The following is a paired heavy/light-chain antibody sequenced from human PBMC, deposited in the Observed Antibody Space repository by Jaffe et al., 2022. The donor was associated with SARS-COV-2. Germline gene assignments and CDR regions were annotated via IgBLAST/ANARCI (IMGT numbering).Light chain of an antibody. CDR3: YSRDSNGNHVV. CDR2: GKN. Sequence: SSALTQDPAVSVALGQTVRITCQGDSLRRYYASWCQQKPGQAPVLVFYGKNNRPSGIPDRFSGSSSGNTASLTITGAQAEDEADYYCYSRDSNGNHVVFGGGTKLTVL. CDR1: SLRRYY. V-gene: IGLV3-19*01. J-gene: IGLJ2*01.
Heavy chain of an antibody. CDR1: GFTFRNYW. D-gene: IGHD3-16*01. V-gene: IGHV3-7*01. Sequence: EAQLVESGGGLVQPGGSLRLSCAVSGFTFRNYWMSWVRQAPGKGLEWVANINQDGSEKYYVDSVKGRFSISRDDARNSLFLQMYSLKVEDAALYYCAREGAPGAFDIWGQGTMVAVSS. J-gene: IGHJ3*02. CDR2: INQDGSEK. CDR3: AREGAPGAFDI.